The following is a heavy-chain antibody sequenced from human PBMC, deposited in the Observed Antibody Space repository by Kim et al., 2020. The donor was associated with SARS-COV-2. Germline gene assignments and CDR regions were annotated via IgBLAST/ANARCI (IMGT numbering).Heavy chain of an antibody. V-gene: IGHV3-21*04. CDR2: ISSSSSYI. CDR3: ARDGYSYGYLWVSYGMDV. CDR1: GFTFSSYS. D-gene: IGHD5-18*01. J-gene: IGHJ6*02. Sequence: GGSLRLSCAASGFTFSSYSMNWVRQAPGKGLEWVSSISSSSSYIYYADSVKGRFTISRDNAKNSLYLQMNSLRAEDTAVYYCARDGYSYGYLWVSYGMDVWGQGTTVTVSS.